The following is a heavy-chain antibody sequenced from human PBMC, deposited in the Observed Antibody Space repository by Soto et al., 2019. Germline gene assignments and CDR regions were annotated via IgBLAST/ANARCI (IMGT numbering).Heavy chain of an antibody. J-gene: IGHJ4*02. D-gene: IGHD5-18*01. Sequence: QVQLVESGGVVVQPGRSLRLSCAASGFTFSSYGMHWVLQAPGQGLEWVAVISYEGSNKYYAAYVKGRFTISRDNSNNTMYLQMHSLRAEDTAVYYCAIEDTAIRQGYWGQGTLVTVYS. CDR1: GFTFSSYG. V-gene: IGHV3-30*03. CDR3: AIEDTAIRQGY. CDR2: ISYEGSNK.